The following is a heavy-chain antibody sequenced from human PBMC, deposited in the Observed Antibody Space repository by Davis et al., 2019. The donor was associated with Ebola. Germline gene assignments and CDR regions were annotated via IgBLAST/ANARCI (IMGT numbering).Heavy chain of an antibody. V-gene: IGHV3-69-1*01. CDR2: LGTSADT. CDR3: ARRIGIAAAGYWFDP. CDR1: ELTVSSNY. D-gene: IGHD6-13*01. J-gene: IGHJ5*02. Sequence: GGSLRLSCAAFELTVSSNYMSWVRQAPGKGLEWVSTLGTSADTYYADSVKGRFTISRDNAKNSLYLQMNSLRAEDTAVYYCARRIGIAAAGYWFDPWGQGTLVTVSS.